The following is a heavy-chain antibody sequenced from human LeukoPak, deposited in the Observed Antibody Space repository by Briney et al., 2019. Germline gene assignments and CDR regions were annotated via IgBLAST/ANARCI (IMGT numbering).Heavy chain of an antibody. D-gene: IGHD1-26*01. CDR2: IYHSGST. CDR1: GYSISSGYY. Sequence: SETLSLTCTVSGYSISSGYYWGWIRQPPGKGLEWIGSIYHSGSTYYNPSLKSRVTISVDTSKNQFSLKLSSVTAADTAVYYCARVISIVGADYDYWGQGTLVTVSS. J-gene: IGHJ4*02. V-gene: IGHV4-38-2*02. CDR3: ARVISIVGADYDY.